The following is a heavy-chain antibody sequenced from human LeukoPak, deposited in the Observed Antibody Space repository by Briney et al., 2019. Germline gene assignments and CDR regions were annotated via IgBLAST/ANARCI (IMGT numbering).Heavy chain of an antibody. CDR3: AILVGAAVSDAFDI. CDR2: IYYSGST. J-gene: IGHJ3*02. V-gene: IGHV4-39*01. Sequence: SETLSLTCTASGGSISSSSYYWGWIRQPPGKGLEWIGSIYYSGSTYYNPSLKSRVTISVDTSKNQFSLKLSSVTAADTAVYYCAILVGAAVSDAFDIWGQGTMVTVSS. D-gene: IGHD1-26*01. CDR1: GGSISSSSYY.